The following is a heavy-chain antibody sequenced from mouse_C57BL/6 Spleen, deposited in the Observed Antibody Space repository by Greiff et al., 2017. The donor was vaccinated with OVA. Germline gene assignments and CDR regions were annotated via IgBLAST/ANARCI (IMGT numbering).Heavy chain of an antibody. Sequence: VQLQQSGAELVKPGASVKMSCKASGYTFTSYWLTWVKQRPGQGLEWIGDIYPGSGSTNYNEKFKSKATLTVDTSSSTAYMQLSSLTSEDSAVYYCARNHLRRDYWGQGTTLTVSS. V-gene: IGHV1-55*01. D-gene: IGHD1-1*01. CDR3: ARNHLRRDY. CDR1: GYTFTSYW. J-gene: IGHJ2*01. CDR2: IYPGSGST.